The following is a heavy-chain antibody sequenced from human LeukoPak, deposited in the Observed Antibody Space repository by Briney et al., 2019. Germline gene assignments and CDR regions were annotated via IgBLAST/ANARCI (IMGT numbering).Heavy chain of an antibody. CDR3: ARVRSPYWGMDV. CDR1: GYIFASYY. CDR2: INPSGGST. Sequence: ASVKVSCKASGYIFASYYMHWVRQAPGQGLEWMGIINPSGGSTSYAQISQGRVTMTRDTSTSTVYMELSSLRSEDTAVYYCARVRSPYWGMDVWGQGTTVTVSS. J-gene: IGHJ6*02. D-gene: IGHD2-21*01. V-gene: IGHV1-46*01.